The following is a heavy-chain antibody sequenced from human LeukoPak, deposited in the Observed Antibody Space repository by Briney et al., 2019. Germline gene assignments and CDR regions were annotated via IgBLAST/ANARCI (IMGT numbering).Heavy chain of an antibody. CDR3: ARLYSAVYYGDAFDK. V-gene: IGHV3-7*03. J-gene: IGHJ3*02. Sequence: PGGSLRLSCVASGLTVSNHWMSWVRQAPGKGLEWVANIREERGQEYYVDSVKGRFTVSRDNVRNSLFLQMNSLRVEDTATYYCARLYSAVYYGDAFDKWGQGTMVTVSS. CDR1: GLTVSNHW. D-gene: IGHD5-12*01. CDR2: IREERGQE.